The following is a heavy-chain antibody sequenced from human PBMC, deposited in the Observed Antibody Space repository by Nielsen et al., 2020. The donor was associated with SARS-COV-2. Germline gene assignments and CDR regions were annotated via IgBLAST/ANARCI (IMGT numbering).Heavy chain of an antibody. CDR3: ATLAVAGTLFDY. Sequence: ASVKVSCKASGYTFTSYAMHWVRQAPGQRLEWMGWINAGNGNTKYSQKFQGGITITRDTSASTAYMELSSLRSEDTAVYYCATLAVAGTLFDYWGQGTLVTVSS. V-gene: IGHV1-3*01. D-gene: IGHD6-19*01. CDR2: INAGNGNT. CDR1: GYTFTSYA. J-gene: IGHJ4*02.